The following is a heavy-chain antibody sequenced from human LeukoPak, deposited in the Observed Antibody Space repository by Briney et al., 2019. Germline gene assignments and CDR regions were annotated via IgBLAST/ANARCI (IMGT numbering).Heavy chain of an antibody. CDR2: INPNSGGT. CDR1: GYTFTGYY. J-gene: IGHJ4*02. D-gene: IGHD6-13*01. V-gene: IGHV1-2*04. CDR3: ARSRYSSSWYYVY. Sequence: ASVKVSCKASGYTFTGYYMHWVRQAPGQGLEWMGWINPNSGGTNYAQKFQGWVTMTRDTSISTAYMELSRLRSDDTAVYYCARSRYSSSWYYVYWGQGTLVTVSS.